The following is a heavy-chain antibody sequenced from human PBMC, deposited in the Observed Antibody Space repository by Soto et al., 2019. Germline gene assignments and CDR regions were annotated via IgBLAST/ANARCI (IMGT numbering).Heavy chain of an antibody. J-gene: IGHJ5*02. CDR2: ISAYNGNT. Sequence: GASVKVSCKAPGYTFTSYGISWVRQAPGQGLEWMGWISAYNGNTNYAQKLQGRVTMTTDTSMSTAYMELRSLRSDDTAVYYCARDFEDYGGNSGPFDPWGQGTLVTVSS. CDR1: GYTFTSYG. CDR3: ARDFEDYGGNSGPFDP. V-gene: IGHV1-18*01. D-gene: IGHD4-17*01.